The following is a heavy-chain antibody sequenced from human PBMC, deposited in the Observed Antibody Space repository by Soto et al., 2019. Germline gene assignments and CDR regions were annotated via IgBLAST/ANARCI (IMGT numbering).Heavy chain of an antibody. CDR2: IYPGDSDT. Sequence: GESLKISCKGSGYSFSSYWIGWVRQMPGKGLEWMGMIYPGDSDTRYSPSFQGQVTISADKSINTAYLQWSSPKASDTATYYCARSGGRPFDYWGQGTVVTVSS. CDR1: GYSFSSYW. D-gene: IGHD6-25*01. CDR3: ARSGGRPFDY. V-gene: IGHV5-51*01. J-gene: IGHJ4*02.